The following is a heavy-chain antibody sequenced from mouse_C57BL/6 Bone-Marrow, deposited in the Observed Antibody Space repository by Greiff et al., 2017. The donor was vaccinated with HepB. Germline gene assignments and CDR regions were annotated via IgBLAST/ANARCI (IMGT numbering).Heavy chain of an antibody. Sequence: EVKVEESGGGLVQPGGSMKLSCVASGFTFSNYWMNWVRQSPEKGLEWVAQIRLKSDNYATHYAESVKGRFTISRDDSKSSVYLQMNNLSAEDTGIYYCTDYFDYWCQGTTLTVSS. CDR1: GFTFSNYW. J-gene: IGHJ2*01. CDR2: IRLKSDNYAT. V-gene: IGHV6-3*01. CDR3: TDYFDY.